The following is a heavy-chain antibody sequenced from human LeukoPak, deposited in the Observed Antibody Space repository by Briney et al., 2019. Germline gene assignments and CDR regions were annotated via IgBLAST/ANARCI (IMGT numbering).Heavy chain of an antibody. CDR2: IYYSGST. V-gene: IGHV4-39*01. CDR1: GGSISSSSYY. CDR3: XCXSDXXXXXXXXXYXXXDX. J-gene: IGHJ6*03. Sequence: KPSETLSLTCTVSGGSISSSSYYWGWIRQPPGKGLEWIGSIYYSGSTYYNPSLKSRVTISVDTSKNQFSLKLSSVTAADTAVYXXXCXSDXXXXXXXXXYXXXDXWGKXTTVT. D-gene: IGHD3-16*01.